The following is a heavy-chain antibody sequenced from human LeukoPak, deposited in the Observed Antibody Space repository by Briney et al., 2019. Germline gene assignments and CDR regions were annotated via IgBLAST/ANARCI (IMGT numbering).Heavy chain of an antibody. CDR3: ATDTVAGTGGYYYGMDV. D-gene: IGHD6-19*01. CDR2: DPEDGET. J-gene: IGHJ6*02. V-gene: IGHV1-24*01. Sequence: DPEDGETIYAQKFQGRVTMTEDTSTDTAYMELSSLRSEDTAVYYCATDTVAGTGGYYYGMDVWGQGTTVTVSS.